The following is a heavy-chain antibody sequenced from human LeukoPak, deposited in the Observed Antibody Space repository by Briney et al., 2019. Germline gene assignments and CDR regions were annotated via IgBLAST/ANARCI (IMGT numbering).Heavy chain of an antibody. Sequence: ASVKVSCKASGYDFTNYDINWVRQATGQGLEWMGWMNPNSGSAAYAQKFQGRVTMIRNTSINTAYMDLSSLRSEDTAVYYCARGPDPYYYYYYLDVWGKGTTVTVSS. J-gene: IGHJ6*03. V-gene: IGHV1-8*01. CDR3: ARGPDPYYYYYYLDV. CDR2: MNPNSGSA. CDR1: GYDFTNYD.